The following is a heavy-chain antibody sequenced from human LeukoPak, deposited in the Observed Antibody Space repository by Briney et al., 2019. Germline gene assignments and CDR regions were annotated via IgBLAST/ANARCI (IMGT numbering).Heavy chain of an antibody. Sequence: ASVKVPCKASGGTFSSYAISWVRQAPGQGLEWMGGIIPIFGTANYAQKFQGRVTITADESTSTAYMELSSLRSEDTAVYYCARGTTVTTPPDYWGQGTLVTVSS. J-gene: IGHJ4*02. CDR1: GGTFSSYA. V-gene: IGHV1-69*13. CDR2: IIPIFGTA. D-gene: IGHD4-17*01. CDR3: ARGTTVTTPPDY.